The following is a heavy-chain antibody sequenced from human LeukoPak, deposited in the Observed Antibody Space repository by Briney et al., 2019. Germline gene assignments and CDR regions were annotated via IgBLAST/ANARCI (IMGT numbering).Heavy chain of an antibody. J-gene: IGHJ4*02. D-gene: IGHD3-22*01. V-gene: IGHV3-23*01. Sequence: GGSLRLFCAASGFTFSSYAMGWVRQAPGKGLEWVSAISGSGGSTYYADSVKGRFTISRDNSKNTLYLQMNSLRAEDTAVYYCAKLPRVTMIVVANFDYWGQGTLVTVSS. CDR3: AKLPRVTMIVVANFDY. CDR2: ISGSGGST. CDR1: GFTFSSYA.